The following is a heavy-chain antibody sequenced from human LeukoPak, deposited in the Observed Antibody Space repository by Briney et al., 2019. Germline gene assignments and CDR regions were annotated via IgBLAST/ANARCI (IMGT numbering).Heavy chain of an antibody. CDR2: IKQDGVEQ. J-gene: IGHJ5*02. V-gene: IGHV3-7*05. D-gene: IGHD2-15*01. CDR3: ARISQRSFDP. Sequence: GGSLRLPCAASGFTFSSYWMSWVRQAPGKGLEWVANIKQDGVEQYYVDSVEGRFTISRDNAKSSLFLQMNSLRAEDTAVYYCARISQRSFDPCGQGTLVTVSS. CDR1: GFTFSSYW.